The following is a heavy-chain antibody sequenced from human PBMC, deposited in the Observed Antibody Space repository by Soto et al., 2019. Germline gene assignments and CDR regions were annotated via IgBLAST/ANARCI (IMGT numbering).Heavy chain of an antibody. CDR1: GFTFWTYA. CDR3: ARHPPPGYYYDSSGYYGYLQH. Sequence: PGGSLRLSCAASGFTFWTYAMSWVRQAPGKGLEWVSVISGTGGGTSYADSVKGRFTISRDNSKNTLYLQMNSLGVEDTAVYYCARHPPPGYYYDSSGYYGYLQHWGQGTPVTVSS. D-gene: IGHD3-22*01. V-gene: IGHV3-23*01. J-gene: IGHJ1*01. CDR2: ISGTGGGT.